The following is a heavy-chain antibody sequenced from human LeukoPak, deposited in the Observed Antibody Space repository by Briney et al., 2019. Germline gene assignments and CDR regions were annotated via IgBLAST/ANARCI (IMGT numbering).Heavy chain of an antibody. V-gene: IGHV1-2*02. J-gene: IGHJ4*02. D-gene: IGHD4-17*01. CDR3: ARDSVTVTTPQIDH. Sequence: ASVKVSCKASGYTFTGYYIHWVRQAPGQGLEWMGWINPNSGGTNYAQKFQGRVTMTRDTSISTACMELSRLRFDDTAVYYCARDSVTVTTPQIDHWGQGTLVTVSS. CDR1: GYTFTGYY. CDR2: INPNSGGT.